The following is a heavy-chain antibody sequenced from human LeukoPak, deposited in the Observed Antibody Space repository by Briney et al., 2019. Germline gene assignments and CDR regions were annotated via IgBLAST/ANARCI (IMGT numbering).Heavy chain of an antibody. CDR3: ARGDSYGPGSISD. CDR2: IWYDGSNK. CDR1: GFTFSSYG. Sequence: PGGSLRLSCAASGFTFSSYGMHWVRQAPGKGLEWVAVIWYDGSNKYYADSVKGRFTISRDNSKNTLYLQMNSLRAEDTAVYYCARGDSYGPGSISDWGQGTLVTVSS. J-gene: IGHJ1*01. V-gene: IGHV3-33*01. D-gene: IGHD5-18*01.